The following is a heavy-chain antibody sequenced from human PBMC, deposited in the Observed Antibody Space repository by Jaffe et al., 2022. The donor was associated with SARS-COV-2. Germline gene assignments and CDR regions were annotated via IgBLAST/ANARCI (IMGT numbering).Heavy chain of an antibody. J-gene: IGHJ4*02. CDR2: ISGGGHDT. V-gene: IGHV3-23*04. CDR3: AKGDGSGSYTDY. CDR1: GFTFGTYA. Sequence: EVQLVESGGGLVQPGGSLRLSCAASGFTFGTYAMTWVRQAPGKGLEWVSTISGGGHDTYYADSVKGRFTISRDNSKDTLYLQLNSLRAEDTAVYYCAKGDGSGSYTDYWGQGTLVTVSS. D-gene: IGHD3-10*01.